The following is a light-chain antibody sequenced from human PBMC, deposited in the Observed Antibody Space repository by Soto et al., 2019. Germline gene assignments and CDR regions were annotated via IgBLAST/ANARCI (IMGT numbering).Light chain of an antibody. CDR1: ASDVGAYNY. J-gene: IGLJ3*02. CDR2: AVS. Sequence: QSALTQPASVSGSPGQSSTISCTGTASDVGAYNYVSWYQQHPGKAPKLMIYAVSDRPSGVADRFSGSKSGDTASLTIAGLQAEDVVHYYCSSVPSSTTLVFGGGTKVTVL. CDR3: SSVPSSTTLV. V-gene: IGLV2-14*01.